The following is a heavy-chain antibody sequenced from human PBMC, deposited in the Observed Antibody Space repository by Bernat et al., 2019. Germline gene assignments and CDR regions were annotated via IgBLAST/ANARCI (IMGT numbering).Heavy chain of an antibody. CDR1: GGSFSGYY. V-gene: IGHV4-34*01. CDR3: ARGRRYYYDSSGYFSS. Sequence: QVQLQQWGAGLLKPSETLSLTCAVYGGSFSGYYWSWIRQPPGKGLEWIGEINHSGSTNYNPSLKSRVTISVDTSKNQFSLKLSSVTAADTAVYYCARGRRYYYDSSGYFSSWGQGTLVTVSS. D-gene: IGHD3-22*01. CDR2: INHSGST. J-gene: IGHJ4*02.